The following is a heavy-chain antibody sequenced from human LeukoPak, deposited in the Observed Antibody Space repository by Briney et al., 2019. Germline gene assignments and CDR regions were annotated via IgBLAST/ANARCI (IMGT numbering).Heavy chain of an antibody. D-gene: IGHD3-16*01. CDR1: GDSISTYY. Sequence: KPSETVSPTCTVSGDSISTYYWSWIRQPPGKGLEWIGYIHYSGSTNYNPSLRSRVTISVDTSKNQFSLKLSSATAADTAVYFCARRAINSVMLDYWGLGTLVTVSS. J-gene: IGHJ4*02. V-gene: IGHV4-59*08. CDR2: IHYSGST. CDR3: ARRAINSVMLDY.